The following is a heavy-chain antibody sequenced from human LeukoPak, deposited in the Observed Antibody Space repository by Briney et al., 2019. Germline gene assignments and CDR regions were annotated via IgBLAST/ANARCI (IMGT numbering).Heavy chain of an antibody. Sequence: SETLSLTCAVYGGSFSGYYRSWIRQPPGKGLEWIGEINHSGSTNYNPSLKSRVTISVDTSKNQFSLKLSSVTAADTAVYYCARPARDFWSSYYINWFDPWGQGTLVTVSS. J-gene: IGHJ5*02. CDR1: GGSFSGYY. D-gene: IGHD3-3*01. CDR3: ARPARDFWSSYYINWFDP. CDR2: INHSGST. V-gene: IGHV4-34*01.